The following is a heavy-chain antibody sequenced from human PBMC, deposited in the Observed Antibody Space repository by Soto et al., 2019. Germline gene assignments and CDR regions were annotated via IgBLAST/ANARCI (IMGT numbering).Heavy chain of an antibody. Sequence: RSYSINWVRQAPGVGLEWMGRINPILSMSNYAQRFQGRVTMTADKSTSTAYMELSSLRSEDTAMYYCASSYGSGYRAFDYWGQGALVTVSS. CDR2: INPILSMS. J-gene: IGHJ4*02. CDR3: ASSYGSGYRAFDY. V-gene: IGHV1-69*02. D-gene: IGHD3-10*01. CDR1: RSYS.